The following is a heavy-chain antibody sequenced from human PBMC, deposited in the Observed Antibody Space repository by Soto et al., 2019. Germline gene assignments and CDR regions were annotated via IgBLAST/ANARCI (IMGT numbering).Heavy chain of an antibody. J-gene: IGHJ5*02. Sequence: GESLKISCKGSGYSFTSYWISWVRQMPGKGLEWMGRIDPSDSYTDYSPSFQGHVTISADKSISTAYLQWSSLKASDTAMYYCARASMYYDILTGYGWFDPWGQGTLVTVSS. CDR1: GYSFTSYW. D-gene: IGHD3-9*01. CDR2: IDPSDSYT. V-gene: IGHV5-10-1*01. CDR3: ARASMYYDILTGYGWFDP.